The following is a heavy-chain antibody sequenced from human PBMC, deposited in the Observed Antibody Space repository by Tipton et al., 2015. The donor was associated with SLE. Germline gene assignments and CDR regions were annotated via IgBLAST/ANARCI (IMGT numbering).Heavy chain of an antibody. CDR2: ISDIGNT. Sequence: TLSLTCTVSGGSIRTTNYHWGWIRQPPGKGLEWIGTISDIGNTHHTPSLKSRVTISLDTSKNQFSLKLTSVTAADTAVYYCARLDIVIKPAAMSTIYSYNMDVWGRGTTVTVSS. D-gene: IGHD2-2*01. V-gene: IGHV4-39*01. J-gene: IGHJ6*02. CDR1: GGSIRTTNYH. CDR3: ARLDIVIKPAAMSTIYSYNMDV.